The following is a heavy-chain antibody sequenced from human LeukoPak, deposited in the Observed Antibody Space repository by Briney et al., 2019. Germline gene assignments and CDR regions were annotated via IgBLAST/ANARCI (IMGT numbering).Heavy chain of an antibody. CDR1: GGSISSGGYS. CDR3: ARVQYYFDY. J-gene: IGHJ4*02. CDR2: IYHSGST. Sequence: SETLSLTCAVSGGSISSGGYSWSWIRQPPGKGLEWTGYIYHSGSTYYNPSLKSRVTISVDRSKNQFSLKLSSVTAADTAVYYCARVQYYFDYWGQGTLVTVSS. V-gene: IGHV4-30-2*01.